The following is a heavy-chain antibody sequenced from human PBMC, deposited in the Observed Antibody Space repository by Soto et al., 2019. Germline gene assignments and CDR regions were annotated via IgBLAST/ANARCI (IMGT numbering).Heavy chain of an antibody. D-gene: IGHD3-22*01. V-gene: IGHV4-31*03. J-gene: IGHJ4*02. CDR3: VKGEYYYDSSGYYPFDY. CDR1: GGSISNGGYY. CDR2: IYYSGST. Sequence: PSETLSLTCTVSGGSISNGGYYWSWIRQHPGKGLEWIGYIYYSGSTYYNPSLKSRVTISVDTSKNQFSLRADDTAVYYCVKGEYYYDSSGYYPFDYWGQGTLVTVSS.